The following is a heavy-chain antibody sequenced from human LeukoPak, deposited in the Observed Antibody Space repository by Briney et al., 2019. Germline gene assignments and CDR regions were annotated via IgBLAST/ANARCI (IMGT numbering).Heavy chain of an antibody. Sequence: GGSLRLSCAASGFTFSSYAMSWVRQAPGKGLEWVALMWYDGSKKYYADSVKGRFTISRDNSKNTLYLQMNSLRAEDTAVYYCARGPYYFDYWGQGTLVTVSS. CDR3: ARGPYYFDY. J-gene: IGHJ4*02. V-gene: IGHV3-33*08. CDR2: MWYDGSKK. CDR1: GFTFSSYA.